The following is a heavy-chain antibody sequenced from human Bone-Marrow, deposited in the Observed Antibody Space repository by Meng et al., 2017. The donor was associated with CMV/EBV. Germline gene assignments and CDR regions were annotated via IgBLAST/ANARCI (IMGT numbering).Heavy chain of an antibody. D-gene: IGHD3-9*01. CDR3: ARVGRGILTGYYLVNYGMAV. CDR2: IKQDGSEK. V-gene: IGHV3-7*01. Sequence: GGSLRLSCAASGFTFSSYWMSWVRQAPGKGLEWVANIKQDGSEKYYVDSVKGRFTISRDNAKNSLYLQMNSLRAEDTAVYYCARVGRGILTGYYLVNYGMAVWGQGTTVTFAS. CDR1: GFTFSSYW. J-gene: IGHJ6*02.